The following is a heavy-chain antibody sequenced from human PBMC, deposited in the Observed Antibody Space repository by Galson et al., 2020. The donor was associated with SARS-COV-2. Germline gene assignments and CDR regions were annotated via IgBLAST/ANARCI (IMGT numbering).Heavy chain of an antibody. V-gene: IGHV3-30*18. D-gene: IGHD5-12*01. J-gene: IGHJ6*02. Sequence: GGSLRLSCAASGFTFSSYGMHWVRQAPGKGLEWVAVISYDGSNKYYADSVKGRFTISRDNSKNTLYLQMNSLRAEDTAVYYCAKDLGGYDQEYYYYGMDVWGQGTTVTVSS. CDR1: GFTFSSYG. CDR2: ISYDGSNK. CDR3: AKDLGGYDQEYYYYGMDV.